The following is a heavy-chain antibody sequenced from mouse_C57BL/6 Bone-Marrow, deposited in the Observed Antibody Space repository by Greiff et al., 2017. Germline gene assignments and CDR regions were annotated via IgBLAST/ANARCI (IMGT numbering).Heavy chain of an antibody. Sequence: VQLQQSGPELVKPGASVKIPCKASGYTFTDYNMDWVKQSHGKSLEWIGDINPNNGGTIYNLKFKGKATLTVDKSSSTAYMELRSLTSEDTAVYYCARSGTVPPYFDYWGQGTTLTVSS. CDR1: GYTFTDYN. CDR2: INPNNGGT. J-gene: IGHJ2*01. CDR3: ARSGTVPPYFDY. D-gene: IGHD4-1*01. V-gene: IGHV1-18*01.